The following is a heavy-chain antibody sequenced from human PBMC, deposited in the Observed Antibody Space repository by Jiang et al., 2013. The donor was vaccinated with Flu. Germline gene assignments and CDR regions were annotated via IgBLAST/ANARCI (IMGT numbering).Heavy chain of an antibody. CDR1: GYSITGYY. CDR3: TREFNY. V-gene: IGHV1-2*02. J-gene: IGHJ4*02. CDR2: STLTVVT. Sequence: SVKVSCKASGYSITGYYMHWVRQALDKGLSGWDGSTLTVVTQTMHRGFQGRVTMTRDTSISTAYMELSRLTSDDTALYFCTREFNYWGQGTLVTVSS.